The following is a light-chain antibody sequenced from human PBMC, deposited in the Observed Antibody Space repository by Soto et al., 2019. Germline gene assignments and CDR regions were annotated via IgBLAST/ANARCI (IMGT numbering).Light chain of an antibody. CDR1: QGIRTD. CDR3: LQDYSYPLT. Sequence: AIQMTQSPSSLSASVGDRVTITCRASQGIRTDLGWYQQKPGKAPKLLIYGASSLQSGVPSRFGGSGSGTDFNLTISSLPPEDFATYYGLQDYSYPLTFGGGTKVEIK. J-gene: IGKJ4*01. V-gene: IGKV1-6*01. CDR2: GAS.